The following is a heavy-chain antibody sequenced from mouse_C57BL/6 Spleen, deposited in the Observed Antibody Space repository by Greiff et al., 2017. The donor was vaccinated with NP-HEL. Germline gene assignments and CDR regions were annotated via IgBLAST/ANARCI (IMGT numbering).Heavy chain of an antibody. CDR3: ARAHYDGDWYFDV. CDR1: GYTFTDYN. D-gene: IGHD1-2*01. Sequence: VQLKQSGPELVKPGASVKIPCKASGYTFTDYNMDWVKQSHGKSLEWIGDINPNNGGTIYNQKFKGKATFTVDKSYSTAYMELRSLTSEDTAVYYCARAHYDGDWYFDVWGTGTTVTVSS. J-gene: IGHJ1*03. V-gene: IGHV1-18*01. CDR2: INPNNGGT.